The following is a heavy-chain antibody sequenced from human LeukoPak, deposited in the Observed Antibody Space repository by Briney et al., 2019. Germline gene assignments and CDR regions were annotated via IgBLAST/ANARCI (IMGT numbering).Heavy chain of an antibody. Sequence: SGTLSLTCAVSGGSISSSNWWSWVRQPPGKGLEWIREIYHSGSTNYNPSLKSRVTISVDKSKNQFSLKLSSVTAADTAVYYCARAYYDILTGQPRRGFDPWGQGTLVTVSS. CDR1: GGSISSSNW. CDR2: IYHSGST. CDR3: ARAYYDILTGQPRRGFDP. J-gene: IGHJ5*02. V-gene: IGHV4-4*02. D-gene: IGHD3-9*01.